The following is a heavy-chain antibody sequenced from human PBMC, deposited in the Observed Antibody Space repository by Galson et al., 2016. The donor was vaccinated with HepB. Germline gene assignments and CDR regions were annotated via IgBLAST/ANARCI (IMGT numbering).Heavy chain of an antibody. D-gene: IGHD3-9*01. J-gene: IGHJ4*02. CDR2: ISGSGART. CDR1: GFTFNNYV. CDR3: AKGLRYFDWFFDY. V-gene: IGHV3-23*01. Sequence: SLRLSCAASGFTFNNYVMSWVRLAPGKGLEWVSSISGSGARTYYADSVKGRFTISRDNSKNTLHLQMNSLRAEDTALYYFAKGLRYFDWFFDYWGQGALVTVSS.